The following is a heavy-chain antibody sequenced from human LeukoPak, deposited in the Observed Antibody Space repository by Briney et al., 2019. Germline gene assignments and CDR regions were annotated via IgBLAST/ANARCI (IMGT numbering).Heavy chain of an antibody. CDR3: ARGSITMVRGVHYLDY. CDR1: GFTFNSYS. J-gene: IGHJ4*02. Sequence: GGSLRLSCAASGFTFNSYSMNWVRQAPGKGLEWVSSISSSSSYIYYADSVKGRFTISRDNAKNSLYLQMNSLRAEDTAVYYCARGSITMVRGVHYLDYWGQGTLVTVSS. D-gene: IGHD3-10*01. CDR2: ISSSSSYI. V-gene: IGHV3-21*01.